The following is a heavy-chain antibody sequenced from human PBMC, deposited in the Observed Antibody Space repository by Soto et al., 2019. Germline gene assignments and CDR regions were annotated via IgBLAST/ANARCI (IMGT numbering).Heavy chain of an antibody. CDR2: IIPIFGTA. Sequence: GASVKVSCKASGGTFSSYAISWVLQAPGQGLEWMGGIIPIFGTANYAQKFQGRVTITADKSTSTAYMELSSLRSEDTAVYYCARDSSSSFYYYYYGMDVWGQGTTVTVSS. J-gene: IGHJ6*02. V-gene: IGHV1-69*06. CDR3: ARDSSSSFYYYYYGMDV. D-gene: IGHD6-13*01. CDR1: GGTFSSYA.